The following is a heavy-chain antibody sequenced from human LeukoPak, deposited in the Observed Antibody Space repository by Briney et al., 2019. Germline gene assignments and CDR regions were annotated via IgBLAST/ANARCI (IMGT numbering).Heavy chain of an antibody. V-gene: IGHV3-23*01. CDR3: AKVDLDILTGYSNFDY. CDR2: ISGSGGST. Sequence: PGGSLRLSCAASGFTFSSYAMSWVRKAPGKGLEWVSAISGSGGSTYYADSVKGRFTISRDNSKNTLYLQMNSLRAEDTAVYYCAKVDLDILTGYSNFDYWGQGTLVTVSS. J-gene: IGHJ4*02. D-gene: IGHD3-9*01. CDR1: GFTFSSYA.